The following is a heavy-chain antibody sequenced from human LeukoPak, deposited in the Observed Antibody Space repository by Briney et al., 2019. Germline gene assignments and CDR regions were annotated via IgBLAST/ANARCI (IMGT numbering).Heavy chain of an antibody. Sequence: GASVKVSCKAFGYTFTSYYMSWVRQAPGQGLEWMGWINPNSGGTNFAQKFQDWVTMTRDTSISTAYMELSRLRSDDTAVYYCARGGYYGSGSYYPFDYWGQGTLVTVSS. D-gene: IGHD3-10*01. CDR2: INPNSGGT. V-gene: IGHV1-2*04. CDR3: ARGGYYGSGSYYPFDY. CDR1: GYTFTSYY. J-gene: IGHJ4*02.